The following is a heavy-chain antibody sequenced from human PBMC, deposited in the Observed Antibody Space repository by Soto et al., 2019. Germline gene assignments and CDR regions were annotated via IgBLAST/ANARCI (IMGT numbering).Heavy chain of an antibody. CDR2: IRNKANNYAT. CDR3: TRVETTPFDF. CDR1: GFTFSDSA. D-gene: IGHD2-15*01. V-gene: IGHV3-73*02. Sequence: EVQLVESGGYWVQPGASLKLSCAASGFTFSDSAFHWVRQASGKGLEWVSRIRNKANNYATSYAASMKGRFTISRDDSKNTAYLHMNSLTSEDTAVYYCTRVETTPFDFWGQGTLVTVSS. J-gene: IGHJ4*02.